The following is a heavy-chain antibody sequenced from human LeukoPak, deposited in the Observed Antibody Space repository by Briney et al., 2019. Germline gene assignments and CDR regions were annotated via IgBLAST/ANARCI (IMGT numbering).Heavy chain of an antibody. Sequence: SETLSPTCTVSGGSISSYYWSWIRQPAGKGLEWIGRIYTSGSTNYNPSLKSRVTMSVDTSKNQFSLKLSSVTAADTAVYHCAREDWIFASGYYYYMDVWGKGTTVTVSS. CDR2: IYTSGST. D-gene: IGHD3-3*01. CDR3: AREDWIFASGYYYYMDV. V-gene: IGHV4-4*07. J-gene: IGHJ6*03. CDR1: GGSISSYY.